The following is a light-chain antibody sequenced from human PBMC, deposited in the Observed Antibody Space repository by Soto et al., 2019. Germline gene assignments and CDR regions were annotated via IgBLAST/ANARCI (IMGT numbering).Light chain of an antibody. CDR3: ETWYSTSLV. Sequence: QPVLTQSSASSASLGSSVRLTCTLSSGHSSYIIAWHQQQPGKAPRYLMKLEGSGTYNKGSGVPDPFSGSSSGADRYLTISQRQFEDESDYRSETWYSTSLVFGGGTKLTVL. CDR1: SGHSSYI. V-gene: IGLV4-60*02. J-gene: IGLJ2*01. CDR2: LEGSGTY.